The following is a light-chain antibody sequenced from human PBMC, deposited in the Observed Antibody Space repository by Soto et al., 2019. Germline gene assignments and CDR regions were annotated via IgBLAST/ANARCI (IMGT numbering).Light chain of an antibody. CDR2: DNN. V-gene: IGLV1-40*01. J-gene: IGLJ1*01. CDR3: SSYTSSSTYV. Sequence: QSVLTQPPSVSGAPGQRVTISCTGSGSNIGTGYDAHWYQQLPGTAPKLLICDNNKRPSGVPDRFSGSKSGNTAPLTISGLQAEDEADYYCSSYTSSSTYVFGTGTKVTVL. CDR1: GSNIGTGYD.